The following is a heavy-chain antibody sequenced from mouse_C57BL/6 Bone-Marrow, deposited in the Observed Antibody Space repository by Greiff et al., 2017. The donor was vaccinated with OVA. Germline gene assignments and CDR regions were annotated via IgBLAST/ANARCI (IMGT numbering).Heavy chain of an antibody. CDR3: ARPITTVVAMGPH. D-gene: IGHD1-1*01. J-gene: IGHJ3*01. CDR2: ISRGSSTI. V-gene: IGHV5-17*01. CDR1: GFTFSDYG. Sequence: EVQLVESGGGLVKPGGSLKLSCAASGFTFSDYGMHWVRQAPEKGLEWVAYISRGSSTIYYADTVKGRFTISRDNAKHTLFLQMTSLRSEDTAMYYCARPITTVVAMGPHWGQGTLVTVSA.